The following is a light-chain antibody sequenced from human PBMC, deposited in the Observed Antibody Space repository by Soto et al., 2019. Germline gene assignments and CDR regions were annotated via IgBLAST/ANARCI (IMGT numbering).Light chain of an antibody. CDR2: GAS. J-gene: IGKJ1*01. CDR3: QQYGSSPWT. Sequence: EIVLTQSPGTLSLSPGERATLSCRASQSVSSSYLAWYQQKPGQAPRLLIYGASSSATGIPDWFSGSGSGTVFTLTISRLEPEDFAVYYCQQYGSSPWTFGQGTKVEIK. V-gene: IGKV3-20*01. CDR1: QSVSSSY.